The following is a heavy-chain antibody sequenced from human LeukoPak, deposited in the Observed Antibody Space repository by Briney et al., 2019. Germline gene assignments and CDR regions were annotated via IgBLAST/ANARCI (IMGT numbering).Heavy chain of an antibody. Sequence: RASVKLSCKTSGYTFNNYGITWVRQAPGQGLEWMGWISGYDGDTTFAQKFQGRVAMSTDTSTTTAYMEVRSLRSDDSAVYFCARGGRRSGYTESDYWGQGTLVTVSS. D-gene: IGHD2-2*02. CDR1: GYTFNNYG. V-gene: IGHV1-18*01. J-gene: IGHJ4*02. CDR3: ARGGRRSGYTESDY. CDR2: ISGYDGDT.